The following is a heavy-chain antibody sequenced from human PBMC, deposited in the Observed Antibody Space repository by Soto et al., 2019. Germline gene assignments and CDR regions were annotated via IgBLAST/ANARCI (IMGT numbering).Heavy chain of an antibody. CDR3: ARAGYCGPGCYYYFDY. D-gene: IGHD2-21*02. CDR2: IKPDDSAT. Sequence: LRLSCAVSGFTSGSYWMNWVRLIPGKGLEWVAYIKPDDSATYYVDSVKGRFTISRDNAKNSLYLQMNSLRVEDTSVYYCARAGYCGPGCYYYFDYWGQGTLVTVSS. V-gene: IGHV3-7*01. J-gene: IGHJ4*02. CDR1: GFTSGSYW.